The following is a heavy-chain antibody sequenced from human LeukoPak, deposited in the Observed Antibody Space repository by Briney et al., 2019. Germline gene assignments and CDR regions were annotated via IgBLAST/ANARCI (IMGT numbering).Heavy chain of an antibody. CDR3: ARDQFIHAFDI. J-gene: IGHJ3*02. D-gene: IGHD5-24*01. CDR1: GFSFSTYG. Sequence: GGSLRLSCAASGFSFSTYGIHWVRQAPGKGLEWVAVISHDGSDKYYADSVKGRFTISRDNSKNKVYLQMNSLRAEDTAVYYCARDQFIHAFDIWGQGTMVTVSS. CDR2: ISHDGSDK. V-gene: IGHV3-30*03.